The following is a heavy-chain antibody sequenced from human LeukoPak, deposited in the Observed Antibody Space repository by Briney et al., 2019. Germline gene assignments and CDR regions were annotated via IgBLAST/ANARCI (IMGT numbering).Heavy chain of an antibody. CDR1: GFTFSSYW. Sequence: GGSLRLSCAASGFTFSSYWMSWVRQAPGKGLEWVANMKQDGSEKYYVDSVRGRFTISRDNAKNSLYLQMDSLRAEDTAVYYCARGVVTGVDAFDIWGPGTMVTVSS. V-gene: IGHV3-7*01. CDR2: MKQDGSEK. CDR3: ARGVVTGVDAFDI. J-gene: IGHJ3*02. D-gene: IGHD4-23*01.